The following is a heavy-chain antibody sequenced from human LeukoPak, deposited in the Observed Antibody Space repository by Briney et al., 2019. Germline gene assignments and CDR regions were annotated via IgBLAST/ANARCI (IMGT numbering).Heavy chain of an antibody. CDR2: ISDRGDRT. J-gene: IGHJ2*01. V-gene: IGHV3-64*01. CDR1: GFPFRSHA. D-gene: IGHD1-26*01. CDR3: ARGREGAKTRYFDL. Sequence: GGSLRLFCAASGFPFRSHAMHWVRQAPGKGLECVSTISDRGDRTNYANSVKGRFSVSRDNSKNTLYRQWGSLRAEDVAVYYCARGREGAKTRYFDLCGRGTLVTVSS.